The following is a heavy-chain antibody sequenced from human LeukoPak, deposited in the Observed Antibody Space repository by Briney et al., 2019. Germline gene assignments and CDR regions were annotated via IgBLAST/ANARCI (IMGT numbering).Heavy chain of an antibody. CDR1: GYTFTSYD. Sequence: ASVKVSCKASGYTFTSYDINWVRQATGQGLEWMGWMNPNSGNTGYAQKFQGRVTTTRNTSISTAYMELSSLRSEDTAVYYCARGWPRISYDFWSGYLGSWFDPWGQGTLVTVSS. J-gene: IGHJ5*02. D-gene: IGHD3-3*01. V-gene: IGHV1-8*03. CDR3: ARGWPRISYDFWSGYLGSWFDP. CDR2: MNPNSGNT.